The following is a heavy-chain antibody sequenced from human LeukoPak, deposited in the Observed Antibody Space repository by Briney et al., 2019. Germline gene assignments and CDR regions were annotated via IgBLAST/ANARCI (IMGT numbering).Heavy chain of an antibody. Sequence: SETLSLTCTVSGGSISSYYWSWIRQPPGKGLEWIGYIYYSGSTNYNPSLESRVTISVDTSKNQFSLKLSSVTAADTAVYYCARVGPYFDYWGQGTLVTVSS. CDR2: IYYSGST. J-gene: IGHJ4*02. V-gene: IGHV4-59*01. CDR3: ARVGPYFDY. CDR1: GGSISSYY.